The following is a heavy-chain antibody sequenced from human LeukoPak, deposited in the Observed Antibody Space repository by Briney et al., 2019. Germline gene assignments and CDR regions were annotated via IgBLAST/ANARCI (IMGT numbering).Heavy chain of an antibody. J-gene: IGHJ3*02. CDR1: GVSFSTYY. V-gene: IGHV4-4*07. Sequence: NPSETLSLTCTASGVSFSTYYWTWLRQPAGKGLEWIGRTCSSGNTNYNPSLESRVTMSIDTSKNQFSLKLTSVTAADTAVYYCARERGILRGDAFDIWGQGTVVTVSS. CDR3: ARERGILRGDAFDI. D-gene: IGHD1-26*01. CDR2: TCSSGNT.